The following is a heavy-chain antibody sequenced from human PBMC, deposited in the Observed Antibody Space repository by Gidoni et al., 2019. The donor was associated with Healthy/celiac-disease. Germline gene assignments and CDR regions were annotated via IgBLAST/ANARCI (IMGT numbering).Heavy chain of an antibody. J-gene: IGHJ2*01. V-gene: IGHV4-59*01. CDR1: GGSISSDY. D-gene: IGHD6-19*01. Sequence: QVQLQESGPGLVKPSETLSLTCTVSGGSISSDYWSWIRQPPGKGLEWIGYSYYSGSTTYNPSLNSRVTISVDTSKNQFSLKLSSVTAADTAVYYCARAPAIVIVSVADPINYLYFDLWGRGTLVTVSS. CDR2: SYYSGST. CDR3: ARAPAIVIVSVADPINYLYFDL.